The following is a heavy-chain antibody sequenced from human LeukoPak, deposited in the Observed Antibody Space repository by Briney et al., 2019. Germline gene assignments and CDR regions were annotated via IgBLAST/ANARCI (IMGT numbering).Heavy chain of an antibody. CDR3: ARDVDFWSGYYPIGAFDI. J-gene: IGHJ3*02. V-gene: IGHV3-7*01. D-gene: IGHD3-3*01. CDR2: IKQDGSEK. Sequence: GGSLRLFCAASGFTFSSYWMSWVRQAPGKGLEWVTNIKQDGSEKYYVDSVKGRFTSSRDNAKNSLYLQMNSLRAEDTAVYYCARDVDFWSGYYPIGAFDIWGQGTMVTVSS. CDR1: GFTFSSYW.